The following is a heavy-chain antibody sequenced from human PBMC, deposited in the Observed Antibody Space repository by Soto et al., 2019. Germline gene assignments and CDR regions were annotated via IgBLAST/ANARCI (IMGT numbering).Heavy chain of an antibody. V-gene: IGHV4-59*01. CDR2: IYYSGRT. CDR3: ARRYCSGGSCLDY. Sequence: SETLSLTCTVSGGSISSYYWSWIRQPPGKGLEWIGYIYYSGRTNYNHSLKSRVTISVDTSKNQFSLKLSSVTAAETAVYYCARRYCSGGSCLDYWGQGTLVTVSS. D-gene: IGHD2-15*01. J-gene: IGHJ4*02. CDR1: GGSISSYY.